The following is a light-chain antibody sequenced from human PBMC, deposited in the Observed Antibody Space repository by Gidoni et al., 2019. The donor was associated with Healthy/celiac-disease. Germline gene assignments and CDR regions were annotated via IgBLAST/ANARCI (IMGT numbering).Light chain of an antibody. CDR2: HNN. CDR3: ATWDDSLSAYV. J-gene: IGLJ1*01. CDR1: SSNIGSYT. V-gene: IGLV1-44*01. Sequence: QSVLTQPPSASGTPGQRVTISCSGSSSNIGSYTVNWYQQLPGTAPKLLIYHNNQRPSGVPDRFSGSKSGTSASLAISGLQSEDEADYYCATWDDSLSAYVFGTGTKVTVL.